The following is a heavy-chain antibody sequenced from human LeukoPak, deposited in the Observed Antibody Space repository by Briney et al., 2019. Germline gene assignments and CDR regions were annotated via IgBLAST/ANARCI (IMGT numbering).Heavy chain of an antibody. D-gene: IGHD1-26*01. J-gene: IGHJ4*02. CDR3: VGPGATTRFDY. Sequence: SETLSLTCVVYGGSLTDLWWSWIRQPAGKGLEWIGEINHSGTPYYNPSLKSRVTISVDTSKNQFSLKLDSVTAADTAIYYCVGPGATTRFDYWGQGSLVTVSS. CDR1: GGSLTDLW. CDR2: INHSGTP. V-gene: IGHV4-34*01.